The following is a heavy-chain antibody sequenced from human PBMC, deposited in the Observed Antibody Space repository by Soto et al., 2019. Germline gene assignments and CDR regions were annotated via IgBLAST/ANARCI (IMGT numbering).Heavy chain of an antibody. CDR3: ARTSGYYFYDY. CDR1: GYTFTNYA. Sequence: ASVKVSCNASGYTFTNYALHLVRQAPGQRLEWMGWINAGNGNTKYSQKFQGRVTITRDTSASTAYMELSSLRSEDTAVYYCARTSGYYFYDYWGQGTLVTVSS. D-gene: IGHD3-3*01. J-gene: IGHJ4*02. V-gene: IGHV1-3*01. CDR2: INAGNGNT.